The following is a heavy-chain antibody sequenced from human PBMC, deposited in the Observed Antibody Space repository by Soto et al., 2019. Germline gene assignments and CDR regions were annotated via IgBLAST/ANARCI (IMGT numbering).Heavy chain of an antibody. Sequence: EASVKVSCKASGGTFSSYAISWVRQAPGQGLEWMGGIIPIFGTANYAQKFQGRVTITADESTSTAYMELSSLRSEDTAVYYCARDEGLSSGLNAFDIWGQGTMVTVSS. D-gene: IGHD3-16*02. CDR3: ARDEGLSSGLNAFDI. V-gene: IGHV1-69*13. J-gene: IGHJ3*02. CDR1: GGTFSSYA. CDR2: IIPIFGTA.